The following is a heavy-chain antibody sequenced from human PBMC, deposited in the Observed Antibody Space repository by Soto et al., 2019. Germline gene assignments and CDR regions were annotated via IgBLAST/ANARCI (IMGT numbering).Heavy chain of an antibody. CDR2: IIPIFGTA. CDR3: ARVGPWAQAI. V-gene: IGHV1-69*06. Sequence: ASVKVSCKAAGGTFSSYAIGWVRQAPGQGLEWMGGIIPIFGTANYAQKFQGRVTITADKSTSTAYMELSSLRSEDTAVYYCARVGPWAQAIWGQGTLVTVSS. CDR1: GGTFSSYA. J-gene: IGHJ4*02.